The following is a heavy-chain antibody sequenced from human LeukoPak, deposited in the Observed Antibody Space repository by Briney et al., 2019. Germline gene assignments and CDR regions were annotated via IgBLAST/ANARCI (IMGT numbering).Heavy chain of an antibody. CDR3: ARDTKGRFDI. Sequence: GGSLRLSCAASGFTFSSYSMNWVRQAPGKGLEWVSFISSSTSYISYADSVKGRFTISRDNAKSSLWMQMNSLRAEDKAVYYCARDTKGRFDIWGQGTMVTVSS. V-gene: IGHV3-21*01. J-gene: IGHJ3*02. CDR1: GFTFSSYS. CDR2: ISSSTSYI. D-gene: IGHD2-8*01.